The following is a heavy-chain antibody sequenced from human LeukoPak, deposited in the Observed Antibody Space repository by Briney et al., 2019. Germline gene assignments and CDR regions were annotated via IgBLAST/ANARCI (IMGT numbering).Heavy chain of an antibody. J-gene: IGHJ4*02. Sequence: ASVKVSCKASGYTFTSYGISWVRQAPGHGLEWMGWISAYNGNTNYAQKLQGRVTMTTDTSTSTAYMELRSLRSDDTAVYYCARPVLRYFDGGYYFDYWGQGTLVTVSS. CDR3: ARPVLRYFDGGYYFDY. CDR2: ISAYNGNT. CDR1: GYTFTSYG. V-gene: IGHV1-18*01. D-gene: IGHD3-9*01.